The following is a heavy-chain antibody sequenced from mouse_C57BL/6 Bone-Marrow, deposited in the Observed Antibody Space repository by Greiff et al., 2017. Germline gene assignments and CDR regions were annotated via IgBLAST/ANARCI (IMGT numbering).Heavy chain of an antibody. V-gene: IGHV1-52*01. CDR1: GYTFTSYW. CDR3: ATIYDGYYGAWFAY. J-gene: IGHJ3*01. Sequence: QVQLQQPGAELVRPGSSVTLSCKASGYTFTSYWMHWVKQRPIQGLEWIGNIDPSDSETPYNQKFKDKATLTVDKSSSTAYMQLSSLTSEDSAVYYYATIYDGYYGAWFAYWGQGTLVTVSA. D-gene: IGHD2-3*01. CDR2: IDPSDSET.